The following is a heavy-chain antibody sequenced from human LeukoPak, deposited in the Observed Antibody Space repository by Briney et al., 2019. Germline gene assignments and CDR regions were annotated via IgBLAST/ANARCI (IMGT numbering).Heavy chain of an antibody. V-gene: IGHV1-69*05. Sequence: SVTVSCKASGGTFSSYAISWVRQAPGQGLEWMGGIIPIFGPANYAQKFQGRVTITTDEYRSTDYIELSSLRSEGTAVYYCARGTSYYDFWSGYFRNYAFDIWGQGTMVTVSS. J-gene: IGHJ3*02. CDR3: ARGTSYYDFWSGYFRNYAFDI. CDR1: GGTFSSYA. D-gene: IGHD3-3*01. CDR2: IIPIFGPA.